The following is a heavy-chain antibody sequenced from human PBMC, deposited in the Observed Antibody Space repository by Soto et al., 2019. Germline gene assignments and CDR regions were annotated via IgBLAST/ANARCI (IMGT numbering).Heavy chain of an antibody. CDR2: IYYSGST. V-gene: IGHV4-59*12. D-gene: IGHD2-15*01. CDR3: ARCRPYCSGGSCYPVGIDY. J-gene: IGHJ4*02. Sequence: SETLSLTCTVSGGSISSYYWSWIRQPPGKGLEWIGYIYYSGSTNYNPSLKSRVTISVDTSKNQFSLKLSSVTAADTAVYYCARCRPYCSGGSCYPVGIDYWGQGTLVTVS. CDR1: GGSISSYY.